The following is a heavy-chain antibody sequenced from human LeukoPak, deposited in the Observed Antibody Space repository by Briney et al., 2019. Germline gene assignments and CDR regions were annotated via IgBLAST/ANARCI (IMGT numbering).Heavy chain of an antibody. V-gene: IGHV3-23*01. CDR3: AKDTEYCSGGSCYLPDAFDI. D-gene: IGHD2-15*01. CDR1: GLTFSSYA. CDR2: ISGSDGST. Sequence: SGGSLRLSCAASGLTFSSYAMSWVRQAPGKGLEWVSAISGSDGSTYYADSVEGRFTISRDNSKNTLYLQMNSLRAEDTAVYYCAKDTEYCSGGSCYLPDAFDIWGQGTMVTVSS. J-gene: IGHJ3*02.